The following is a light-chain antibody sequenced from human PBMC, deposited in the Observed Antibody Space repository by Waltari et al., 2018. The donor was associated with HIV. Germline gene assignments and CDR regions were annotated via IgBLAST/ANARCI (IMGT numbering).Light chain of an antibody. J-gene: IGLJ3*02. CDR3: AAWDDSLNAWV. CDR1: SSNIGSNT. Sequence: QSVVTQPPSASGTPGQRVPIPCSGSSSNIGSNTINWFQQLPGTAPKLLIYNNNLRPSGVPDRFSGSKSGTSASLAISGLQSDDEADFYCAAWDDSLNAWVFGGGTKLTVL. V-gene: IGLV1-44*01. CDR2: NNN.